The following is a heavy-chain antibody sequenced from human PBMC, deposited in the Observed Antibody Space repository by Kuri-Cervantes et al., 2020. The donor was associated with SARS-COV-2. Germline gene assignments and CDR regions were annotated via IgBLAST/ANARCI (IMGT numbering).Heavy chain of an antibody. J-gene: IGHJ4*02. CDR3: AREVERRELDY. V-gene: IGHV1-18*01. D-gene: IGHD1-1*01. Sequence: ASVKVSCKASGYTFASYGLSWVRQAPGQGLEWMGWISAYNGNTNYAQQVQDRVTLTTDTSTSTAYMELRSLRSDDTAVYYCAREVERRELDYWGQGTLVTVSS. CDR2: ISAYNGNT. CDR1: GYTFASYG.